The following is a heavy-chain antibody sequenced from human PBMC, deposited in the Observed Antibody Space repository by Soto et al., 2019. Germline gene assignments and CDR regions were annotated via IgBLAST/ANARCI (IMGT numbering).Heavy chain of an antibody. CDR1: GFTFSSYA. D-gene: IGHD5-12*01. Sequence: GGSLRLSCAASGFTFSSYAMSWVRQAPGKGLEWVSAISGSGGSTYYADSVKGRFTISRDNSKNTLYLQMNSLRAEDTAVYYCANHGYSGYLNWFDPWGQGTLVTVSS. CDR3: ANHGYSGYLNWFDP. CDR2: ISGSGGST. V-gene: IGHV3-23*01. J-gene: IGHJ5*02.